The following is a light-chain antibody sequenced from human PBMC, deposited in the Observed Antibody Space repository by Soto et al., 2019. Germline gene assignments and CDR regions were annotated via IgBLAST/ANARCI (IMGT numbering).Light chain of an antibody. CDR2: DVN. CDR3: CSHTTSSTYV. V-gene: IGLV2-14*03. Sequence: QSALTQPASVSGSPGQSIAISCTGTSSDVGAYNYVSWYQQHPGKAPKLMIYDVNNRPSGVSNRFSGSKSGNTASLTISGRQAEDEADYYCCSHTTSSTYVYGTGTKVTVL. J-gene: IGLJ1*01. CDR1: SSDVGAYNY.